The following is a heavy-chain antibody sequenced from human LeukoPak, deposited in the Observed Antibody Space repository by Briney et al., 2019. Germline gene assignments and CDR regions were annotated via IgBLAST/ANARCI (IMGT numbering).Heavy chain of an antibody. CDR2: INWNGGST. Sequence: GGSLRLSCAASGFTFDDYGMSWVRQAPGKGLEWVSGINWNGGSTGYADSVKGRFTISRDNAKNSLYLQMNSLRAEDTAVYYCARDAPRGVGDAFDIWGQGTMVTVSS. V-gene: IGHV3-20*04. CDR1: GFTFDDYG. J-gene: IGHJ3*02. D-gene: IGHD1-26*01. CDR3: ARDAPRGVGDAFDI.